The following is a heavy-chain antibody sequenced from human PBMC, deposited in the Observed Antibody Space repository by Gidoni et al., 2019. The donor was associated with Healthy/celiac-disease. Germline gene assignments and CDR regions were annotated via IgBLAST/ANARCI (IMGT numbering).Heavy chain of an antibody. CDR2: ISTYNGNT. CDR1: ANTFTTYT. V-gene: IGHV1-18*01. D-gene: IGHD3-10*01. J-gene: IGHJ5*02. Sequence: QVQLVQSGAEVTKPGASVKVSCKASANTFTTYTISWVRQAPGQGLEWMGWISTYNGNTNYEQKFQGRVTMTTDTSTSKVYMELMSLRSDDTAVYYCARHGGSGSYYTLGGCDPWGQGNLVTVSA. CDR3: ARHGGSGSYYTLGGCDP.